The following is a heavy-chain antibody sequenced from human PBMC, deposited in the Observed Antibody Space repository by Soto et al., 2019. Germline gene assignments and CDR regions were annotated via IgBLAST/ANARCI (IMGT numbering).Heavy chain of an antibody. J-gene: IGHJ3*02. Sequence: GGSLRLSCAASGFTFSSYAMSWVRQAPGKGLEWVSAISGSGGSTYYEDSVKGRFTISRDNSKNTLYLQMNSRRAEDKAVYYCAKGGYSSTENAFDIWGQGTMVTVSS. CDR3: AKGGYSSTENAFDI. CDR1: GFTFSSYA. D-gene: IGHD6-13*01. V-gene: IGHV3-23*01. CDR2: ISGSGGST.